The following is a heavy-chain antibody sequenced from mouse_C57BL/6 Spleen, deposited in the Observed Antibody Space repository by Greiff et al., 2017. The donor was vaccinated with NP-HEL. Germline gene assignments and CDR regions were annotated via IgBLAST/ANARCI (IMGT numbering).Heavy chain of an antibody. V-gene: IGHV14-4*01. J-gene: IGHJ4*01. CDR3: TSYGYYAMDY. D-gene: IGHD1-1*01. Sequence: EVKLQESGAELVRPGASVKLSCTASGFNIKDDYMHWVKQRPEQGLEWIGWIDPENGDTEYASKFQGKATITADPSSNTAYLQLSSLTSEDTAVYYCTSYGYYAMDYWGQGTSVTVSS. CDR1: GFNIKDDY. CDR2: IDPENGDT.